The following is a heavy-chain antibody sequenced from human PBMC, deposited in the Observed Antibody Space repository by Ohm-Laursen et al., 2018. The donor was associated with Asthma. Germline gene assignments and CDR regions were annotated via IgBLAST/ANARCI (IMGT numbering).Heavy chain of an antibody. CDR1: GGTFSSYA. D-gene: IGHD3-3*01. V-gene: IGHV1-69*13. CDR2: IIPIFGTA. Sequence: VKISCKASGGTFSSYAISWVRQAPGQGLEWMGGIIPIFGTANYAQKFQGRVTITADESTSTAYMELSSLRSEDTAVYYCARDLEFIENDFNYYDGMDVWGQGTTVTVSS. CDR3: ARDLEFIENDFNYYDGMDV. J-gene: IGHJ6*02.